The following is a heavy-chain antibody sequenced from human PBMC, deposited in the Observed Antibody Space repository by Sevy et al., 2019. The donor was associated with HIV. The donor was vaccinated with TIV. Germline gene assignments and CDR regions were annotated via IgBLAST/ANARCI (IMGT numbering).Heavy chain of an antibody. V-gene: IGHV1-18*01. CDR2: ISAYNGNR. CDR3: ARLPLNYYDSSGYYTPLYYYYGMDV. J-gene: IGHJ6*02. CDR1: GYTFTSYG. D-gene: IGHD3-22*01. Sequence: ASVKVSCKASGYTFTSYGISWVRQAPGQGLEWMGWISAYNGNRNYAQMLQGRVTMTTDTSTSTAYMELRSLRSDDTAVYYCARLPLNYYDSSGYYTPLYYYYGMDVWGQGTTVTVSS.